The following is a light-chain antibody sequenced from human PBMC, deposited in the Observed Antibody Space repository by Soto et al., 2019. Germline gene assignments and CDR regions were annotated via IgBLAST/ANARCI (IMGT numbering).Light chain of an antibody. CDR2: GAS. V-gene: IGKV3D-15*02. CDR3: QQYGTSPGT. CDR1: QSVGSN. J-gene: IGKJ1*01. Sequence: EIMMTQSPATLPVSPGQRVTLSCRASQSVGSNLAWYQQTPGQAPGLLIYGASTRATGIPDRFSGSGSGTDFTLTISGLQPEDFAVYYCQQYGTSPGTFGQGTKVDVK.